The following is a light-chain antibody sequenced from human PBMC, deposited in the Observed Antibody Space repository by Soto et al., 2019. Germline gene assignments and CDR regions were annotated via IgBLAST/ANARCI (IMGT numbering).Light chain of an antibody. CDR2: GNS. CDR1: SSNIGAGHD. Sequence: QSALTQPPSVSGAPGQRVTISCTGSSSNIGAGHDVHWYQQLPGTAPKLLIYGNSNRPSGVPDRFSGSKSGTSASLAITGLQAEDEADYYCQSYDSSLSGSEVFGTGTKGTVL. J-gene: IGLJ1*01. V-gene: IGLV1-40*01. CDR3: QSYDSSLSGSEV.